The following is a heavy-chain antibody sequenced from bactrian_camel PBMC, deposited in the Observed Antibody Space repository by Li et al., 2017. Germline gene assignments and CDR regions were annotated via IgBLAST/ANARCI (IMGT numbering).Heavy chain of an antibody. Sequence: VQLVESGGDSVQAGGSLRLSCTASGLSYDDHAMGWYRLGPGNECELVSSISSDGSPYYLESVKGRFTISRDNAKNTLYLQMDSLKPEDTAMYHCAAEPAIFGFCGGDYYPSNGFWGQGTQVTVS. V-gene: IGHV3S63*01. D-gene: IGHD2*01. J-gene: IGHJ6*01. CDR1: GLSYDDHA. CDR2: ISSDGSP. CDR3: AAEPAIFGFCGGDYYPSNGF.